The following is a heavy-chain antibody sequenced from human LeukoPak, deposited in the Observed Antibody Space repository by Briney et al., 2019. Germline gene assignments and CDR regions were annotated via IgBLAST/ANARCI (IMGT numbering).Heavy chain of an antibody. J-gene: IGHJ4*02. V-gene: IGHV3-30-3*01. D-gene: IGHD3-10*01. CDR1: GFTVSSNY. Sequence: GGSLRLSCAASGFTVSSNYMSWVRQAPGKGLEWVAVISYDGSNKYYADSVKGQFTISRDNAKNSLFLQMDSLRAEDTAVYYCARDLAGHYYGSGSSFDYWGQGTLVTVSS. CDR3: ARDLAGHYYGSGSSFDY. CDR2: ISYDGSNK.